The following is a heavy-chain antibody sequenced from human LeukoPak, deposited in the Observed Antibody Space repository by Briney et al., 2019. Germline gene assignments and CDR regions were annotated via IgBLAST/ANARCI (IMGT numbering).Heavy chain of an antibody. CDR3: ARGLRWTDY. J-gene: IGHJ4*02. V-gene: IGHV3-7*01. CDR2: IKEDGSEK. Sequence: GGSLRLSCATSGFTLSDYYMNWVRQAPGKGLEWVANIKEDGSEKYYVDSVKGRFTISRDNAKNSLYLQMNSLGADDTAVYYCARGLRWTDYWGQGTLVTVSS. CDR1: GFTLSDYY. D-gene: IGHD4-23*01.